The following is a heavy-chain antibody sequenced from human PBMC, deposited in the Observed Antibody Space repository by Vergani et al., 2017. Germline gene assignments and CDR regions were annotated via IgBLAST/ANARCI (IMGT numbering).Heavy chain of an antibody. V-gene: IGHV7-4-1*02. D-gene: IGHD6-25*01. CDR3: ARESGGVDY. Sequence: QVQLVQSGSELKKPGASVKLSCKASGYTFTRYALSWVRQAPGQGLEWLGWINTNTGDPTYAQALRGRFVFSLDTSVSTAFLQISSLKAEDTAVYYCARESGGVDYWGQGTLVTVSS. CDR1: GYTFTRYA. J-gene: IGHJ4*02. CDR2: INTNTGDP.